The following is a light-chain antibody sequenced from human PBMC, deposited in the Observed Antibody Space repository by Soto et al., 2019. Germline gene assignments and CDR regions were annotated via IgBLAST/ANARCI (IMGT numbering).Light chain of an antibody. CDR1: QGISSY. CDR2: GAS. J-gene: IGKJ1*01. Sequence: DIQLTQSPSFLSASVGDRVTITCRASQGISSYLAWYQQKPGEAPKLLIYGASTLQSGVPSRFSGSGSGTDFTLTISSLQPEDFATYFCQQLKTSPWTFGLGTKVEIK. V-gene: IGKV1-9*01. CDR3: QQLKTSPWT.